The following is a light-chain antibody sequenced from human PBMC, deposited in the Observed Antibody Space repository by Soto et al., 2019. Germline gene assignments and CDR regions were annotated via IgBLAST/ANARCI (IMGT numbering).Light chain of an antibody. CDR2: GAS. CDR1: QSVSSY. V-gene: IGKV3-20*01. J-gene: IGKJ5*01. CDR3: QQYGSSPST. Sequence: EIVLTQSPATLSLSPGERATLSCRASQSVSSYLAWYQQKPGQAPRLLIYGASSRATGIPDRFSGSVSGTDFTLTISSLEPEDFAVYYCQQYGSSPSTFGQGTRLEIK.